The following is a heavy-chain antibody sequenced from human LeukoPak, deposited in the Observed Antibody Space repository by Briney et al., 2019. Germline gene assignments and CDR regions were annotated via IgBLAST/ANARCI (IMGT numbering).Heavy chain of an antibody. CDR3: ASRSSGYYYGMDV. Sequence: SETLSLTCTVSGGSISSYYWSWIRQPPGKGLEWIGYISSSASTNYNPSLKSRVTISVDTSKNQFSLKLTSVTAADTAVYYRASRSSGYYYGMDVWGQGTTVTVSS. CDR2: ISSSAST. D-gene: IGHD6-6*01. CDR1: GGSISSYY. J-gene: IGHJ6*02. V-gene: IGHV4-59*01.